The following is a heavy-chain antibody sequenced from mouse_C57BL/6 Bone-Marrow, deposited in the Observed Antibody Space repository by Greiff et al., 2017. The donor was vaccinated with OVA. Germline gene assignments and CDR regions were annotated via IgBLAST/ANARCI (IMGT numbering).Heavy chain of an antibody. Sequence: VQLKESGPGLVKPSQSLSLTCSVTGYSITSGYYWNWIRQFPGNKLEWMGYISYDGSNNYNPSLKNRISITRDTSKNQFFLKLNSVTTEDTATYYCARSLYYYADWGQGTTLTVSS. V-gene: IGHV3-6*01. CDR3: ARSLYYYAD. CDR2: ISYDGSN. D-gene: IGHD1-1*01. J-gene: IGHJ2*01. CDR1: GYSITSGYY.